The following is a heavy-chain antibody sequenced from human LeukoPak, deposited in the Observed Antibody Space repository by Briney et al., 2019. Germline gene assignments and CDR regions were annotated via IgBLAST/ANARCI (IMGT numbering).Heavy chain of an antibody. CDR1: GFTFSSYA. CDR2: ISGSGGST. V-gene: IGHV3-23*01. Sequence: GGSLRLSCAASGFTFSSYAMRWVRQAPGKGLEWVSAISGSGGSTYYADSVKGRFTISRDNSKNTLYLQMNSLRAEDTAVYYCAKPLYNWNDAPLDYWGQGTLVTVSS. D-gene: IGHD1-20*01. J-gene: IGHJ4*02. CDR3: AKPLYNWNDAPLDY.